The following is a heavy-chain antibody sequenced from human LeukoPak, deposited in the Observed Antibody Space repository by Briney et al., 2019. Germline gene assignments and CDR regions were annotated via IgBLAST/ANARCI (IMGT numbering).Heavy chain of an antibody. CDR3: ARTTGAFVVVPAAIFD. CDR1: GFTFSSYA. Sequence: GGSLRLSCAASGFTFSSYAMHWVRQAPGKGLEWVAVISYDGSNKYYADSVEGRFTISRDNSKNTLYLQMNSLRAEDTAVYYCARTTGAFVVVPAAIFDWGQGTLVTVSS. CDR2: ISYDGSNK. V-gene: IGHV3-30-3*01. D-gene: IGHD2-2*02. J-gene: IGHJ4*02.